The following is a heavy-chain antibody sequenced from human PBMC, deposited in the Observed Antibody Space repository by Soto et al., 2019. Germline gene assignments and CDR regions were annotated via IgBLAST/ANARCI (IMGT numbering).Heavy chain of an antibody. CDR1: GFTFSSYG. D-gene: IGHD5-18*01. Sequence: LRLSCAASGFTFSSYGMHWVRQAPGKGLEWVAVISYDGSNKYYADSVKGRFTISRDNSKNTLYLQMNSLRAEDTAVYYCAKGVRGYRLRGGMDVWGQGTTVTVSS. CDR2: ISYDGSNK. J-gene: IGHJ6*02. CDR3: AKGVRGYRLRGGMDV. V-gene: IGHV3-30*18.